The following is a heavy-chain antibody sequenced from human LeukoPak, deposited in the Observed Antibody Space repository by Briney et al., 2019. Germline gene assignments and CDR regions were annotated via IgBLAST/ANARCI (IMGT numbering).Heavy chain of an antibody. J-gene: IGHJ4*02. CDR1: GFTFSSYS. Sequence: PGGSLRLSWASSGFTFSSYSINWVRQAPGKGLEWASYSIGDGNAKHYKDSVKGRFTITRDNAKHAPYLQMNSLRAEDTAVYFCARDYVYAFDYWGQGTLVTVSS. CDR2: SIGDGNAK. CDR3: ARDYVYAFDY. V-gene: IGHV3-48*04. D-gene: IGHD2/OR15-2a*01.